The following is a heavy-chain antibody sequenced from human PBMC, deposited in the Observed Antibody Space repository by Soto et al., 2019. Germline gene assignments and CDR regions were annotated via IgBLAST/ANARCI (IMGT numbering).Heavy chain of an antibody. CDR1: GGSISSGGYS. CDR3: ARAEYCSSPSCPTSSWFDP. CDR2: IYHSGST. V-gene: IGHV4-30-2*01. Sequence: PSETLSLTCAVSGGSISSGGYSWSWIRQPPGKGLEWIGYIYHSGSTYYNPSLKSRVTISVDRSKNQFSLKLSSVTAADTAVYYCARAEYCSSPSCPTSSWFDPWGHGTLVTVYS. D-gene: IGHD2-2*01. J-gene: IGHJ5*02.